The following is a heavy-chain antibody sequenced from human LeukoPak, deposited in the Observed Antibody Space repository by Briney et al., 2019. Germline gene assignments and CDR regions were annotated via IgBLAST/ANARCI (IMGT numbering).Heavy chain of an antibody. CDR1: GYTFTSYG. V-gene: IGHV1-18*01. CDR3: ARDLGYGSGSSPNYIDY. D-gene: IGHD3-10*01. J-gene: IGHJ4*02. Sequence: ASVKVSCKASGYTFTSYGISWVRQAPGQGLEWMGWISAYNGNTDYAQKLQGRVTMTTDTSTSTAYMELRSLKSDDTAVYYCARDLGYGSGSSPNYIDYWGQGTLVTVSS. CDR2: ISAYNGNT.